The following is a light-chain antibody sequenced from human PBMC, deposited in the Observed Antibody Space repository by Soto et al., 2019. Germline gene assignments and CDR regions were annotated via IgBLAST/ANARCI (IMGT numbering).Light chain of an antibody. V-gene: IGKV3-15*01. CDR1: QSVSSK. Sequence: EIVMTHSPSTLSVSPGSRSTLSCRASQSVSSKLASYQQKPGQAPRLLIYGASTRATGIPARFSGSGSGTEFTLTISSLKSEDFAVYYCQQYNNWHTLTFGGGTKVDIK. J-gene: IGKJ4*01. CDR2: GAS. CDR3: QQYNNWHTLT.